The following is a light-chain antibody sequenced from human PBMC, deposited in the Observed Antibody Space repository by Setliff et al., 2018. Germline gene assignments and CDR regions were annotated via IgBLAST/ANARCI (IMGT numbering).Light chain of an antibody. CDR1: SSDVGGYNY. V-gene: IGLV2-14*03. CDR3: SSYTSSSASDV. J-gene: IGLJ1*01. Sequence: QSVLAQPASVSGSPGQSITISCTGTSSDVGGYNYVSWYQQHPGKAPKLMIYAVSNRPSGVSKRFSGSKSGNTASLTISGLQAEYETDYYCSSYTSSSASDVFGTGTKVTVL. CDR2: AVS.